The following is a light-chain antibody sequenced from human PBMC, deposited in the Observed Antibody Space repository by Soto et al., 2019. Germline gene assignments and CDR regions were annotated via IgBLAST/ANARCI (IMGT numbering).Light chain of an antibody. CDR1: SGHRSYI. Sequence: QLVLTQSSSASASLGSSVKLTCTLSSGHRSYIIAWHQQQPGKAPRYLMKLEGSGSYNKGSGVPDRFSGSSSGADRYLTMSNLQSEDEADYYCETWDRNIRVFGGGTKLTVL. J-gene: IGLJ2*01. CDR2: LEGSGSY. CDR3: ETWDRNIRV. V-gene: IGLV4-60*03.